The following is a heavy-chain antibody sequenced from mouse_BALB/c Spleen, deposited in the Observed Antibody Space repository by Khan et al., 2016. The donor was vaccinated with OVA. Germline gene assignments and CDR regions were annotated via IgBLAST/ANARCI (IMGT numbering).Heavy chain of an antibody. CDR2: IWAGGST. Sequence: VELVESGPGLVAPSQSLSITCTVSGFSLTSYGVHWVRQPPGKGLEWLGVIWAGGSTNYNSALMSRLSISTDNSKSQVFLKMNSLQTDDTDMYYCARDYDYVGMDYWGQGTSVTVSS. D-gene: IGHD2-4*01. CDR1: GFSLTSYG. J-gene: IGHJ4*01. V-gene: IGHV2-9*02. CDR3: ARDYDYVGMDY.